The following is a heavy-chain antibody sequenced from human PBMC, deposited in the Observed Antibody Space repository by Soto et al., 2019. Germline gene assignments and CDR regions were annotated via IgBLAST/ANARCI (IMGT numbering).Heavy chain of an antibody. J-gene: IGHJ2*01. V-gene: IGHV4-30-4*01. CDR2: INYSGST. Sequence: QVQLQESGPGLVKPSQTLSLTCTVSGGSISSGDYYWSWIRQPPGKGLEWIGYINYSGSTYYNPSLKIRITMSVDTSRTQLSLKLSSVTAAATAMYYCARRSVTIDNYYRRHWYFALWGRGTLVTVSS. D-gene: IGHD3-22*01. CDR1: GGSISSGDYY. CDR3: ARRSVTIDNYYRRHWYFAL.